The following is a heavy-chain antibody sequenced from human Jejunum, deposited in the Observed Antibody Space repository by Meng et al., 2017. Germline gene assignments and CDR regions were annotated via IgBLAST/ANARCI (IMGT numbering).Heavy chain of an antibody. CDR3: ASPGRGYYDSSGYYNY. CDR2: IFSDGNT. CDR1: GITVSTNY. D-gene: IGHD3-22*01. J-gene: IGHJ4*02. Sequence: GESLKISCAAFGITVSTNYMSWVRQAPGKGLEWVSIIFSDGNTYYADSVKGRFTISRDNSKNTMYLQMNRLRAEDTAVYYCASPGRGYYDSSGYYNYWGQGTLVTVFS. V-gene: IGHV3-53*01.